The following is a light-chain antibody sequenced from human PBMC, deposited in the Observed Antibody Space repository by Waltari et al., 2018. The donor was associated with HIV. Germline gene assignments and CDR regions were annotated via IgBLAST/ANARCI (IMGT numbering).Light chain of an antibody. CDR2: QDT. V-gene: IGLV3-1*01. Sequence: SYELTPPPSVSVSPGQTASITCSGDKLGNKYACWYQQKPGQSPVLVIYQDTKRPSGIPERFSGSTSGNTATLTIGGTQTMDEADYYCQAWDSGTEVFGGGTKLTVL. J-gene: IGLJ2*01. CDR3: QAWDSGTEV. CDR1: KLGNKY.